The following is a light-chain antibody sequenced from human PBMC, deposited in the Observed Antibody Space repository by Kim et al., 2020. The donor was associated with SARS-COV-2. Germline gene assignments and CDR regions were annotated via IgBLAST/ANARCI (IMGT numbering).Light chain of an antibody. CDR2: GAS. Sequence: SVSPGERDTLSCRASQSVSSKLAWYQQKPGQPPRLFIYGASTRATGIPARFSGSGSGTEFTLTINSLQSEDFAVYYCQQFNNWPYTFGQGTKLEI. J-gene: IGKJ2*01. CDR1: QSVSSK. V-gene: IGKV3-15*01. CDR3: QQFNNWPYT.